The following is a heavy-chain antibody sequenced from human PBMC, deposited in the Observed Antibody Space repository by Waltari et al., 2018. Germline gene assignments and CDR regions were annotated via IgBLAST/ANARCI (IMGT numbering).Heavy chain of an antibody. CDR3: AKDIGAARHYNFED. J-gene: IGHJ4*02. Sequence: EVQLVESGGGLVQPGRSLRLSCAASGSTLGDHVMSWVRQAPGKGLEWVAGIRLNYYKLAYADSVRGRFTISRDNAKNSLYLQMNSLRTEDTALYYCAKDIGAARHYNFEDWGQGTLVTVSS. CDR2: IRLNYYKL. V-gene: IGHV3-9*01. D-gene: IGHD6-6*01. CDR1: GSTLGDHV.